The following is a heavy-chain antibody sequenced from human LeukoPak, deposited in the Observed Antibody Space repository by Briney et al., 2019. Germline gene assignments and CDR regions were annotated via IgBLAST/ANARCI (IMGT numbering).Heavy chain of an antibody. J-gene: IGHJ3*02. CDR2: IYHSGST. CDR3: ARTYYYGSGSDAFDI. CDR1: GGSISSSNW. D-gene: IGHD3-10*01. Sequence: PSETLSLTCAVSGGSISSSNWWSWVRQPPGKGLEWIGYIYHSGSTYYNPSLKSRVTLSVDRSKNQFSLKLSSVTAADTAVYYCARTYYYGSGSDAFDIWGQGAMVTVSS. V-gene: IGHV4-4*02.